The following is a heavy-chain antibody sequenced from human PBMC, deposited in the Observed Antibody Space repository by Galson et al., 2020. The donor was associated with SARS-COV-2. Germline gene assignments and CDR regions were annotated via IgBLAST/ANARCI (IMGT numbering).Heavy chain of an antibody. V-gene: IGHV4-39*07. CDR3: ARYIDRVYSASRGWDANPKAWFDP. CDR2: IYYRGDT. J-gene: IGHJ5*02. Sequence: SQTPSLTCTVSGGSIASGSSYWGWIRQAPGKGLEWLGRIYYRGDTHFNPSLKSRVAISVDTSKNQFSLKLTSVTAADTAVCYCARYIDRVYSASRGWDANPKAWFDPWGQGILVTVS. CDR1: GGSIASGSSY. D-gene: IGHD3-22*01.